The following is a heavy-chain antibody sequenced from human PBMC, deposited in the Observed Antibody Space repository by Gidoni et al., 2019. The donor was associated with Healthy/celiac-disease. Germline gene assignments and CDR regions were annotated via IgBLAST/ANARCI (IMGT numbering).Heavy chain of an antibody. V-gene: IGHV4-34*01. Sequence: QVQLQQWGAGLLKPSETLSLTCAVSGGSFSGYYWSWIRQPPGKGLEWIGEINHSGSTNYNPSLKSRVTISVDTSKNQFSLKLRSVTAADTAVYYCARVDGTHRDYWGQGTLVTVSS. J-gene: IGHJ4*02. CDR1: GGSFSGYY. D-gene: IGHD1-7*01. CDR2: INHSGST. CDR3: ARVDGTHRDY.